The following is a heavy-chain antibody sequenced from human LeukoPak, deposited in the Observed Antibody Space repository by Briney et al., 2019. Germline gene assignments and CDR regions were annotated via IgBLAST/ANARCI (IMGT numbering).Heavy chain of an antibody. CDR2: ISGSGGST. V-gene: IGHV3-23*01. CDR3: AKDRIQLWLQWVY. D-gene: IGHD5-18*01. Sequence: GGSLRLSCAASGFTFSSYAMSWVRQAPGKGLEWVSAISGSGGSTYYADSVKGRFTIARDNSKNTLYLQMNSLRAEDTAVYYCAKDRIQLWLQWVYWGQGTLVTVSS. J-gene: IGHJ4*02. CDR1: GFTFSSYA.